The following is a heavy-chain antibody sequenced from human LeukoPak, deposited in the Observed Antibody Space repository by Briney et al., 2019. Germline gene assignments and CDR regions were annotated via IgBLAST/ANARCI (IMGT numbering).Heavy chain of an antibody. D-gene: IGHD2-21*02. Sequence: SETLSLTCTVSGGSISTYYWSWVRRPPGKGLEWIGYIYYTGDTRSNPSLKSRVTLLVDTSKNQFSLRLTSVTAADTAVYYCARHQRGFCDGGDCPYYFDHWGQGTLVTVSS. CDR1: GGSISTYY. CDR2: IYYTGDT. V-gene: IGHV4-59*08. J-gene: IGHJ4*02. CDR3: ARHQRGFCDGGDCPYYFDH.